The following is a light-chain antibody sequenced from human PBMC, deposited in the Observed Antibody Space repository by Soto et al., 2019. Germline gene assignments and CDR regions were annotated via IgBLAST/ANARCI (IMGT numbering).Light chain of an antibody. J-gene: IGKJ2*01. CDR3: QQYGSSPYN. Sequence: EILLTQSPCTLSLSPGERATLSCMASQSVRNNYVALYQQKPGQAPRLFIHGASGRATGIPDRFSGSGSGTDFTLTISRLEPEDFAVYYCQQYGSSPYNFGQGTKLAI. V-gene: IGKV3-20*01. CDR1: QSVRNNY. CDR2: GAS.